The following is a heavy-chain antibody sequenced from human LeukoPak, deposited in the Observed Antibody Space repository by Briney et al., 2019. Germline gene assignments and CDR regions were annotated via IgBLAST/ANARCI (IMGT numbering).Heavy chain of an antibody. CDR3: AKSVVTICGVVSHYFDY. Sequence: GGALRLSCAGSGFTFDDYGMSRGPQAPGEGLGWDSGIIWNCRSTGYANSGKGRFPNSRNKAKNSLYLQMNRLRAEDTALYYCAKSVVTICGVVSHYFDYWGQGPVVTVSS. CDR1: GFTFDDYG. V-gene: IGHV3-20*04. CDR2: IIWNCRST. J-gene: IGHJ4*02. D-gene: IGHD3-3*01.